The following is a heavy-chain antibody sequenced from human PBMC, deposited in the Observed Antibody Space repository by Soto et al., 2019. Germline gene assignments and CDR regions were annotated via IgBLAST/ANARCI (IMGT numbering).Heavy chain of an antibody. D-gene: IGHD6-6*01. V-gene: IGHV3-33*01. CDR1: GFTFSSYG. J-gene: IGHJ4*02. Sequence: QVQLVESGGGVVQPGRSLRLSCAASGFTFSSYGMHWVRQAPGKGLEWVAVIWYDGSNKYYADSVKGRFTISRDSSKNTLYLQMNSLRAEDTAVYYCARDLVGGYSSSSSLYYWGQGTLVTVSS. CDR2: IWYDGSNK. CDR3: ARDLVGGYSSSSSLYY.